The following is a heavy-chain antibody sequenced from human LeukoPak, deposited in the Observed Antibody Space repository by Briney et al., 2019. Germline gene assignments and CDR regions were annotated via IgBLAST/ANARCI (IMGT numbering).Heavy chain of an antibody. CDR3: ARVPRGRLRLAFDI. V-gene: IGHV3-48*02. CDR2: ISSSSSTI. CDR1: GFTFSSYS. J-gene: IGHJ3*02. Sequence: GGSLRLSCAASGFTFSSYSMNWVRQAPGKGLEWVSYISSSSSTIYYADSVKGRFTISRDKAKNSLYLQMNSLRDEDTAVYYCARVPRGRLRLAFDIWGQGTMVTVSS. D-gene: IGHD4-17*01.